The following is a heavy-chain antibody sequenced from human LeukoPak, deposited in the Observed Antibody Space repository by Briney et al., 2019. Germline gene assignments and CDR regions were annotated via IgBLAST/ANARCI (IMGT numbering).Heavy chain of an antibody. CDR2: VSGSGVTT. J-gene: IGHJ4*02. Sequence: GGSLRLSCAASGFTFNNYGMSWVRQAPGKGLEWVSTVSGSGVTTSSADSVKGRFTISRDNSENTLYLQMNSLRAEDTALYYCAKSRLRVAAAGSDYWGQGTLVTVSS. D-gene: IGHD6-13*01. CDR1: GFTFNNYG. V-gene: IGHV3-23*01. CDR3: AKSRLRVAAAGSDY.